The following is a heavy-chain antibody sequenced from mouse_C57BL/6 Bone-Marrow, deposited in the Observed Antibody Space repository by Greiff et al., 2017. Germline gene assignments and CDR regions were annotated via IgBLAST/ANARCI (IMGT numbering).Heavy chain of an antibody. CDR3: ARLGLDYYGSSRDEYYAMDY. J-gene: IGHJ4*01. CDR2: INPGSGGT. D-gene: IGHD1-1*01. Sequence: QVQLKQSGAELVRPGTSVKVSCKASGYAFTNYLIEWVKQRPGQGLEWIGVINPGSGGTNYNEKFKGKATLTADKSSSTAYMQLSSLTSEDSAVYFCARLGLDYYGSSRDEYYAMDYWGQGTSVTVSS. CDR1: GYAFTNYL. V-gene: IGHV1-54*01.